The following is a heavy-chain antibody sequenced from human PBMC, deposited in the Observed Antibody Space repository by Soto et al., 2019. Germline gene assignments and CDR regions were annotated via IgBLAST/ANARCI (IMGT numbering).Heavy chain of an antibody. CDR2: MNPNSGNT. Sequence: ASVKVSCKASGYTFTSYYMHWVRQATGQGLEWMGWMNPNSGNTGYAQKFQGRVTMTRNTSISTAYMELSSLRSEDTAVYYCARGARVRVRGVYYYYYMDVWGKGTTVTVSS. CDR3: ARGARVRVRGVYYYYYMDV. CDR1: GYTFTSYY. J-gene: IGHJ6*03. V-gene: IGHV1-8*02. D-gene: IGHD3-10*01.